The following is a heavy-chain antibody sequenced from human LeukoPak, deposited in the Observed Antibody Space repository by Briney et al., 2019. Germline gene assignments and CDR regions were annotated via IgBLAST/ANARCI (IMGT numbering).Heavy chain of an antibody. J-gene: IGHJ6*02. V-gene: IGHV5-51*01. Sequence: GESLKISCKGSGYSFTNYWIGWVRQMPGKGPEWMGIIYPGDSDTRYSPSFQGQVTISADKSTSTAYLQWSSLKASDTAMYYCARRTDRGYYGMDVWGQGTTVTVSS. D-gene: IGHD3-10*01. CDR3: ARRTDRGYYGMDV. CDR1: GYSFTNYW. CDR2: IYPGDSDT.